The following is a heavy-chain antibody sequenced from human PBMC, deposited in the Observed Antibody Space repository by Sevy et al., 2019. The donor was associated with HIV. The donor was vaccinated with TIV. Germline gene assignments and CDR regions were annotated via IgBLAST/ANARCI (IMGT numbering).Heavy chain of an antibody. CDR2: IKQDGSEK. J-gene: IGHJ6*02. Sequence: GGSLRLSCAASGFTFNSYWMSWVRQPPGKGLEWVANIKQDGSEKYYVDSVKGRFTISRDNSQNSLFLQMNTLRAEDTAVYYCAREGSPYDTYYYYYGMDVWGQGTTVTVSS. D-gene: IGHD5-12*01. CDR3: AREGSPYDTYYYYYGMDV. V-gene: IGHV3-7*01. CDR1: GFTFNSYW.